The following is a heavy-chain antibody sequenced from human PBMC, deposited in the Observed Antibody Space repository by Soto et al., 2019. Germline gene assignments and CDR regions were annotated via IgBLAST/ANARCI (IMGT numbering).Heavy chain of an antibody. Sequence: EVQVLESGGALVQPGGSLRHSCAASGFTFSNYAMSWVRQAPGKGLEWVSSISGSGGTTYYADSVKGRLTLSRDNSKNTLYLQMNSLRVEDTAVYYCAKNNMGYYLDYWGQGTLVTVSS. CDR2: ISGSGGTT. D-gene: IGHD3-10*01. J-gene: IGHJ4*02. CDR1: GFTFSNYA. V-gene: IGHV3-23*01. CDR3: AKNNMGYYLDY.